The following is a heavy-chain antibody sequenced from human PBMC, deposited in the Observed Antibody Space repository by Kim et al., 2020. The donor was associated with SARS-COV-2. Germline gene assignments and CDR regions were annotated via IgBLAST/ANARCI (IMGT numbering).Heavy chain of an antibody. D-gene: IGHD2-21*02. CDR2: IIPIFGTA. Sequence: SVKVSCKASGGTFSSYAISWVRQAPGQGLEWMGGIIPIFGTANYAQKFQGRVTITADESTSTAYMELSSLRSEDTAVDYCARGASAYCGGDCPNWFDPWGQGTLVTVSS. CDR3: ARGASAYCGGDCPNWFDP. V-gene: IGHV1-69*13. J-gene: IGHJ5*02. CDR1: GGTFSSYA.